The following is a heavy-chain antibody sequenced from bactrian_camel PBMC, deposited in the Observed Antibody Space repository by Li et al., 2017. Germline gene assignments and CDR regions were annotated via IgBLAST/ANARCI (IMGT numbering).Heavy chain of an antibody. Sequence: HVQLVESGGGSVQAGGSLTLSCTASGFTLDDGEMAWSRQAPGKEREGVAGIYTGGGTTYYDDSVRGRFTISQDNAKKTTYLQMDRLRTEDTAIYYCAAGWSYGVGTLLRRHYDYWGQGTQVTVS. V-gene: IGHV3S63*01. CDR2: IYTGGGTT. D-gene: IGHD5*01. J-gene: IGHJ4*01. CDR1: GFTLDDGE. CDR3: AAGWSYGVGTLLRRHYDY.